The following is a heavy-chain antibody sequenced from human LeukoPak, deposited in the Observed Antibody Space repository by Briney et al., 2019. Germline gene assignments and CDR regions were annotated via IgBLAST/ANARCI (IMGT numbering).Heavy chain of an antibody. J-gene: IGHJ4*02. CDR2: ISGSGGST. CDR3: AKVALRYSLSAYFDY. D-gene: IGHD4-17*01. V-gene: IGHV3-23*01. Sequence: GGSLRLSCAASGFTFSSYAMSWVRQAPGKGLEWVSAISGSGGSTYYADSVKGRFTISRDNSGNTLYLQMNSLRAEDTAVYYCAKVALRYSLSAYFDYWGQGTLVTVSS. CDR1: GFTFSSYA.